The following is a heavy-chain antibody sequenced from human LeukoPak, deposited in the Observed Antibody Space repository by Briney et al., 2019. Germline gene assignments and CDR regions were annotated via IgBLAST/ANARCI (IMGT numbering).Heavy chain of an antibody. J-gene: IGHJ4*02. CDR3: AKGGVGSGRDFDY. CDR1: GFTFSSYG. D-gene: IGHD1-26*01. Sequence: GGSLRLSCAASGFTFSSYGMHWVRQAPGKGLEWVAFIRYVGSNKYYADSVKGRFTISRDNSKNTLYLQMNSLRAEDTAVYYCAKGGVGSGRDFDYWGQGTLVTVSS. CDR2: IRYVGSNK. V-gene: IGHV3-30*02.